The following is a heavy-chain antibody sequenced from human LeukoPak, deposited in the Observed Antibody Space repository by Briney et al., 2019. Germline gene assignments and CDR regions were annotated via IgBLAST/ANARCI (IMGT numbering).Heavy chain of an antibody. Sequence: GGSLRLSCAASGFTFSAYWMTWVRQAPGKGLEWVANIKQDESEKYYADSVKGRFTISRDNAKNSLYLHMSSLRGEDTAAYYCARDISPHGISASDYWGQGTLVTVSS. CDR3: ARDISPHGISASDY. CDR2: IKQDESEK. V-gene: IGHV3-7*01. J-gene: IGHJ4*02. D-gene: IGHD2/OR15-2a*01. CDR1: GFTFSAYW.